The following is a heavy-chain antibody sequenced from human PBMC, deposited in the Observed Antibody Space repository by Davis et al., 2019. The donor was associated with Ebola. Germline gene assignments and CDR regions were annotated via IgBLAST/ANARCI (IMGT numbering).Heavy chain of an antibody. J-gene: IGHJ4*02. D-gene: IGHD3/OR15-3a*01. CDR1: GFTFSTYW. CDR2: IKQDGSEK. V-gene: IGHV3-7*03. Sequence: GESLKISCAASGFTFSTYWMSWVRQAPGKGLEWVANIKQDGSEKSFVGSVKGRFTISRDNAKDSMYLQMDSLRADDTAVYYCTTDWFSRERTGTLTDYWGQGTLVTVSS. CDR3: TTDWFSRERTGTLTDY.